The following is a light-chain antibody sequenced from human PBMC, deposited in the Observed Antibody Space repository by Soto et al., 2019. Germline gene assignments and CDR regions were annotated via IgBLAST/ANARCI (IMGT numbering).Light chain of an antibody. CDR2: AAS. Sequence: EIALTQSPGTLSLSPGERATLSCRASQGVGNKYLAWYQQRPGQAPSLLIYAASSRATGVPDRFSGSGSGTDFTLTISRLEPEDFAVYYCQQYTNAHGITFGQGHDWRL. CDR3: QQYTNAHGIT. V-gene: IGKV3-20*01. CDR1: QGVGNKY. J-gene: IGKJ5*01.